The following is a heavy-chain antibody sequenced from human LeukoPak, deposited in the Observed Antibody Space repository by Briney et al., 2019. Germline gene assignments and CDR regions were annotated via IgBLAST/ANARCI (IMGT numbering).Heavy chain of an antibody. CDR1: GGSFSGYS. J-gene: IGHJ4*02. CDR3: ARRGDSSSWFTSPEPFDY. D-gene: IGHD6-13*01. Sequence: SETLSLTCAVYGGSFSGYSWSWIRQPPGKGLEWIGEINHSGSTNYNPSLKSRVTISVDTSKNQFSLKLSSVAAADTAVYYCARRGDSSSWFTSPEPFDYWGQGTLVTVSS. CDR2: INHSGST. V-gene: IGHV4-34*01.